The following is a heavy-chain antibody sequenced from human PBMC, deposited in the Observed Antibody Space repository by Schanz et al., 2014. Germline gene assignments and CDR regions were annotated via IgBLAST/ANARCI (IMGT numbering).Heavy chain of an antibody. D-gene: IGHD1-26*01. CDR2: INPSGGGT. CDR1: GYTFTSDS. J-gene: IGHJ4*02. Sequence: QVLQVQSGSELKKPGASVKVSCKASGYTFTSDSMHWVRQAPGQGLEWMGIINPSGGGTSYALRFQDRVTVTRDTSTSTAYMELRSLRSDDTAVYYCARDRVGASSYFDYWGQGTLVTVSS. CDR3: ARDRVGASSYFDY. V-gene: IGHV1-46*01.